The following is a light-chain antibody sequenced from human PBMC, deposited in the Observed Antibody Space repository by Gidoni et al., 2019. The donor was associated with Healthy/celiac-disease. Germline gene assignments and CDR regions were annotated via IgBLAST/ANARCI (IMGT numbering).Light chain of an antibody. J-gene: IGKJ2*03. V-gene: IGKV3-20*01. CDR1: QSVSSSY. Sequence: EIVLTPSPGTLSLSPGERATLSCRASQSVSSSYLAWYQQKPGQAPRLLIYGASSRATGIPHRFSGSGSGTDFTLTISRLEPEDFAVYYCQQYGSSSYSFXQXTKLEIK. CDR2: GAS. CDR3: QQYGSSSYS.